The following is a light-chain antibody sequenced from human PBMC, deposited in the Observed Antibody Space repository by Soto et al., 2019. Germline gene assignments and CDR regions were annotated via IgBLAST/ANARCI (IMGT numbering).Light chain of an antibody. Sequence: EIVLTQSPATLSLSPGERATLSCRASQSVSSYLAGYQQKVGQTPRLLIDDASNRATGIPARFSGSGSGTDFPLTISSLEPEDFAVYYCQQRSNWPRTFGQGTKVEIK. CDR2: DAS. V-gene: IGKV3-11*01. J-gene: IGKJ1*01. CDR1: QSVSSY. CDR3: QQRSNWPRT.